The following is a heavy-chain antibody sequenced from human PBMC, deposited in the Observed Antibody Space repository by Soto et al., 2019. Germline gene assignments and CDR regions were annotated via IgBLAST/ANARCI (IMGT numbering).Heavy chain of an antibody. Sequence: QVQLVQSGAEVKKPGSSVKVSCKASGGTFGSYAISWVRQAHGQGLEWMGGIIPIFGTANYAQKFQGRVTITADKTTSTAYMELSSLRSEDTAVYYCVNRRGSSGYYLGYYFDYWGQGTLVTVSS. D-gene: IGHD3-22*01. CDR3: VNRRGSSGYYLGYYFDY. CDR1: GGTFGSYA. V-gene: IGHV1-69*06. CDR2: IIPIFGTA. J-gene: IGHJ4*02.